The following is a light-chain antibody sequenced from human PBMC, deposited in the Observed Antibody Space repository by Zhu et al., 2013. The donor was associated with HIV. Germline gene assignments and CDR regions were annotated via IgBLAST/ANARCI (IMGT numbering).Light chain of an antibody. CDR1: SSDVGGYKY. J-gene: IGLJ3*02. V-gene: IGLV2-11*01. CDR3: GTWDSSLSAGV. CDR2: DVS. Sequence: QSALTQPRSVSGSPGQSVTISCTGTSSDVGGYKYVSWYQQHPGKAPKLMIYDVSQRPSGVPDRFSGSKSGTSATLGITGLQTGDEADYYCGTWDSSLSAGVFGGGTKLTVL.